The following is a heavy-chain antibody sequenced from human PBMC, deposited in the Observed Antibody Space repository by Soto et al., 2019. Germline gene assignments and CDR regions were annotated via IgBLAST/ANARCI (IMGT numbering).Heavy chain of an antibody. CDR2: INAGNGNT. CDR3: ARVRGYYFLDF. D-gene: IGHD1-26*01. J-gene: IGHJ4*02. V-gene: IGHV1-3*05. CDR1: GYTFTNYA. Sequence: QVQLVQSGAEEKKPGASVKVSCKASGYTFTNYAMHWVRQAPGQRLEWMGWINAGNGNTKYTQKFQGRVTITSDTTASTAYMALSSLRSADTAVYYCARVRGYYFLDFWGQGTLVTVSS.